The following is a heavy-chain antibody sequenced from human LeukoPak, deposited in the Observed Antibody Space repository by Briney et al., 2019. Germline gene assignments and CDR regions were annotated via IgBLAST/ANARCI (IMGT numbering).Heavy chain of an antibody. J-gene: IGHJ6*02. Sequence: GGSLRLSCAASGITFTNFAMSWVRQAPGKGLEWVSTISGSGTTTFYADSVKGRFTISRDNSKNTLYLQMNSLRAEDTAVYYCAKDDPVDTAMGYYYYGMDVWGQGTTVTVSS. CDR3: AKDDPVDTAMGYYYYGMDV. CDR2: ISGSGTTT. V-gene: IGHV3-23*01. CDR1: GITFTNFA. D-gene: IGHD5-18*01.